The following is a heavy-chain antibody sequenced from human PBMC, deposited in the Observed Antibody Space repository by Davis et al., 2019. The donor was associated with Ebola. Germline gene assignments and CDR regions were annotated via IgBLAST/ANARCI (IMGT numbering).Heavy chain of an antibody. CDR3: ARGYYDFWSGYYTGAFDI. J-gene: IGHJ3*02. V-gene: IGHV3-48*02. CDR2: IRSSGSTT. Sequence: PGGSLRLSCAASGFTFSNYAMAWVRQAPGKGLEWVSAIRSSGSTTYYADSVKGRFTISRDNAKNSLYLQMNSLRDEDTAVYYCARGYYDFWSGYYTGAFDIWGQGTLVTVSS. CDR1: GFTFSNYA. D-gene: IGHD3-3*01.